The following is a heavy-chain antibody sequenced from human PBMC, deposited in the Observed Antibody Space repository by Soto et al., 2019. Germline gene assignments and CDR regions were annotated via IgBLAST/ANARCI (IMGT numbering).Heavy chain of an antibody. CDR2: ISYDGSNK. J-gene: IGHJ4*02. CDR3: ARDIIVGATWGTNDDY. CDR1: GFTFSSYA. D-gene: IGHD1-26*01. V-gene: IGHV3-30-3*01. Sequence: QVQLVESGGGVVQPGRSLRLSCAASGFTFSSYAMHWVRQAPGKGLEWVAVISYDGSNKYYADSVKGRFTISRDNSKKTLYLQMNSLRAEDTAVYYCARDIIVGATWGTNDDYWCQGTLVTVSS.